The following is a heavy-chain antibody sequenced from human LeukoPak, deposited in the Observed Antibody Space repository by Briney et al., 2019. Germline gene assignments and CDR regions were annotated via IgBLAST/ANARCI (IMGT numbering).Heavy chain of an antibody. J-gene: IGHJ4*02. CDR2: IKQDGSEK. D-gene: IGHD1-26*01. CDR1: GFTFSSYW. Sequence: GGSLRLSCAASGFTFSSYWMSWVRQAPGKGLEWVANIKQDGSEKYYVDSMKGRFTISRDNAKNSLFLQMNSLRAEDTAVYYCARDKAVGPTLLDYWGQGTLVTVSS. V-gene: IGHV3-7*01. CDR3: ARDKAVGPTLLDY.